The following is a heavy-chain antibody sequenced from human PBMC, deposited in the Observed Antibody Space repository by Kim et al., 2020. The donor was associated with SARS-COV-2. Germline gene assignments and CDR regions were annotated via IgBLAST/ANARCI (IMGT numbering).Heavy chain of an antibody. J-gene: IGHJ4*02. V-gene: IGHV3-21*01. D-gene: IGHD1-26*01. Sequence: YYADSVKGPFTISRDNAKTSLYLQMNSLRAEDTAVYYCARDFKSGAGLDYWGQGTLVTVSS. CDR3: ARDFKSGAGLDY.